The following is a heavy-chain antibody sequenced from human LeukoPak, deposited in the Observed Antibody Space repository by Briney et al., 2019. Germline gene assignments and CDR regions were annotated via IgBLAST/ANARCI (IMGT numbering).Heavy chain of an antibody. CDR3: ARVPEYMDILIAYSTTPDY. D-gene: IGHD3-9*01. CDR1: GFTFSSYS. CDR2: ITSSSSI. V-gene: IGHV3-21*01. Sequence: GGSLRLSCAASGFTFSSYSMNWVRQAPGKGLEWGSSITSSSSIYYADSVKGRFPISRDNAKNSLYLQMNSLRAEDTAVYYCARVPEYMDILIAYSTTPDYWGQGTLVTVSS. J-gene: IGHJ4*02.